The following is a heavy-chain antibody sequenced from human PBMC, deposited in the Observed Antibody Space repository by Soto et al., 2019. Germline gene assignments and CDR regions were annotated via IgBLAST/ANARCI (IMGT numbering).Heavy chain of an antibody. Sequence: PGGSLRLSCAASGFTFSSYAMSWVRQAPGKGLEWVSAISGSGGSTYYADSVKGRFTISRDNSKNTLYLQMNSLRAEDTAVYYCAKDLDPYPPDSSSSPVDYWGQGTLVTVSS. CDR1: GFTFSSYA. CDR3: AKDLDPYPPDSSSSPVDY. D-gene: IGHD6-6*01. J-gene: IGHJ4*02. V-gene: IGHV3-23*01. CDR2: ISGSGGST.